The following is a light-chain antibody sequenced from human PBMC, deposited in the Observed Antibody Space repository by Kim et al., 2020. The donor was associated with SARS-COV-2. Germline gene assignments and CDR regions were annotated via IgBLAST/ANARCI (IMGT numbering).Light chain of an antibody. Sequence: DTQMSQSPSTLSASVGDRVTITCRASQSISTWLAWHQQKPGKAPKLLIYKASTLESGVSSRFSGNGSGTAFTLTINSLQPDDFATYYCQQYNDYSTFGQGTKLEI. J-gene: IGKJ1*01. CDR1: QSISTW. V-gene: IGKV1-5*03. CDR3: QQYNDYST. CDR2: KAS.